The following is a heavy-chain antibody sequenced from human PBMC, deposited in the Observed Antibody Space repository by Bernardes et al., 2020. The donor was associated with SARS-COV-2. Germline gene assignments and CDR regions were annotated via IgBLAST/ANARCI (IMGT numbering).Heavy chain of an antibody. Sequence: SETLPLTCAVSGGSISSYDYSWSWLLQPPGKGLEWIGYIYQSGTTYYNPSLKSRVTISLDRSKTHFSLNLSSVTAADTAMYYCARGTLTSRATYYFDYWGQGTLVTVSS. CDR2: IYQSGTT. CDR1: GGSISSYDYS. V-gene: IGHV4-30-2*01. CDR3: ARGTLTSRATYYFDY. D-gene: IGHD3-10*01. J-gene: IGHJ4*02.